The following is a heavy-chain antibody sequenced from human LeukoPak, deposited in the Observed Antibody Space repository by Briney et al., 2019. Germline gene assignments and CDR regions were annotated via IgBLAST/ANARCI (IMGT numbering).Heavy chain of an antibody. CDR3: ATYYDISGYRFDY. CDR2: VNHSGST. J-gene: IGHJ4*02. CDR1: GGSFSGYY. D-gene: IGHD3-22*01. Sequence: SETLSLTCAVYGGSFSGYYWSWIRQPPGKGLEWIGEVNHSGSTNYNPSLKSRVTMSIDTSKNQFSLKLNSVTAADTAVYYCATYYDISGYRFDYWGQGTLVTVSS. V-gene: IGHV4-34*01.